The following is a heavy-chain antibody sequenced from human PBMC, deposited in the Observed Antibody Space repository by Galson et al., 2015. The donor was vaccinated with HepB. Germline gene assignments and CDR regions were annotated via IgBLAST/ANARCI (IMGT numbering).Heavy chain of an antibody. Sequence: SLRLSCAASGFTFGDYAMSWVRQAPGKGLEWVGFIRSKAYGGTTEYAASVKGRFTISRDDSKSIAYLQMNSLKTEDTAVYYCTTDIVVVPAASRGDYWGQGTLVTVSS. J-gene: IGHJ4*02. CDR3: TTDIVVVPAASRGDY. CDR2: IRSKAYGGTT. D-gene: IGHD2-2*01. V-gene: IGHV3-49*04. CDR1: GFTFGDYA.